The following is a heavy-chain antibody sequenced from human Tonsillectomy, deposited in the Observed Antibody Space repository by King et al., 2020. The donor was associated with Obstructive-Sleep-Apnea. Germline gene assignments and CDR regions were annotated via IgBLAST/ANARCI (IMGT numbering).Heavy chain of an antibody. CDR3: ASDGGAQKPYWNWDY. CDR1: GFSFSSYW. Sequence: QLVQSGGGLVQPGGSLRLSCAASGFSFSSYWMSWVRQAPGKGLEWVANIKKDGSEKYYVDSVKGRFTISRDNAKNSLHLQMNSLRAEDTAVYYCASDGGAQKPYWNWDYWGQETLVTVSS. CDR2: IKKDGSEK. D-gene: IGHD1-7*01. V-gene: IGHV3-7*03. J-gene: IGHJ4*02.